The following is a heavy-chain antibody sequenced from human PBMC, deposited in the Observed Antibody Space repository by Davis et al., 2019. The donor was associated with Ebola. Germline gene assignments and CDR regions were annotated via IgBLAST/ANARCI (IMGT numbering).Heavy chain of an antibody. V-gene: IGHV1-69*13. CDR3: ARDIVATITRFYYYYGMDV. J-gene: IGHJ6*02. D-gene: IGHD5-12*01. CDR2: IIPIFGTA. CDR1: GGTFSSYA. Sequence: SVKVSCKASGGTFSSYAISWVRQAPGQGLEWMGGIIPIFGTANYAQKFQGGVTITADESTSTAYMELSSLRSEDTAVYYCARDIVATITRFYYYYGMDVWGQGTTVTVSS.